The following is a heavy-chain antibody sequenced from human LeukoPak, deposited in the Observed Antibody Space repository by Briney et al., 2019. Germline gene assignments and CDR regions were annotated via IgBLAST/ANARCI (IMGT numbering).Heavy chain of an antibody. CDR1: GYTFTGYY. D-gene: IGHD1-1*01. J-gene: IGHJ3*02. V-gene: IGHV1-2*02. CDR2: INPNSGGT. CDR3: ARGRVRPGGAFDI. Sequence: ASVKVSCKASGYTFTGYYMHWVRQAPGQGLEWMGWINPNSGGTNYAQKFQGRVTMTRDTSISTAYMELSRLRSDDTAVYCCARGRVRPGGAFDIWGQGTVVTVSS.